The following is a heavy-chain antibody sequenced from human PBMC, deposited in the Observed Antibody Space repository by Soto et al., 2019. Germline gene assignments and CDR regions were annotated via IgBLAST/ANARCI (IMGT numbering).Heavy chain of an antibody. CDR1: GFTFSSHS. J-gene: IGHJ4*02. CDR3: AREFDEQLDS. Sequence: EVQLVESGGGLVKPGGSLRLSCVASGFTFSSHSMNWVRQAPGKGLEWVSYISSRNTYIYYADSVRGRFTISRDNAQNSLYLQMNSLRAEDTAIYYCAREFDEQLDSWGQGTLVTVSS. CDR2: ISSRNTYI. V-gene: IGHV3-21*01.